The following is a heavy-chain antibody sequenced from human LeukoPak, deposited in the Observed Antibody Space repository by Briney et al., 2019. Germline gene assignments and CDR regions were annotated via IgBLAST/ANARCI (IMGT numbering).Heavy chain of an antibody. J-gene: IGHJ4*02. D-gene: IGHD3-16*01. Sequence: SGGSLRLSCAASGLTFSDYCMTWIRQAPGKGLEWVSYISGSSGYTNYADSVKGRFTISRDRSKNTLSLQMNSLRAEDTAVYYCAKANSYDSYYFDYWGQGALAIVSS. CDR3: AKANSYDSYYFDY. CDR1: GLTFSDYC. V-gene: IGHV3-11*05. CDR2: ISGSSGYT.